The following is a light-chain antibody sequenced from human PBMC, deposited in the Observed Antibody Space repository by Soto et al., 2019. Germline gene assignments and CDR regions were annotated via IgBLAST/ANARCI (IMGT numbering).Light chain of an antibody. J-gene: IGKJ4*01. Sequence: DIQMTQSPSTLSASVGDRVIITCRASQSISSWLAWYQQKPGKAPKLLIYDASSLESGVPSRFSGSGSDTEFTLTINNLQPDDFATYHCQQYNRYSLTFGGGTKVDIK. CDR3: QQYNRYSLT. V-gene: IGKV1-5*01. CDR1: QSISSW. CDR2: DAS.